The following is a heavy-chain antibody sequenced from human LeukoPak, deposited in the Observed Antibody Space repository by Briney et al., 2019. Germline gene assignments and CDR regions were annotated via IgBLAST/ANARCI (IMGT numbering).Heavy chain of an antibody. J-gene: IGHJ3*02. CDR1: GFTFSSYS. D-gene: IGHD3-22*01. CDR3: ARSPKYHDSSGYYEADAFDI. CDR2: ISSSSSYI. Sequence: GGSLRLSCAASGFTFSSYSMNWVRQAPGKGLEWVSSISSSSSYIYYADSVKGRFTISRDNAKNSLYVQMNSLRAEDTAVYYCARSPKYHDSSGYYEADAFDIWGQGTMVTVSS. V-gene: IGHV3-21*01.